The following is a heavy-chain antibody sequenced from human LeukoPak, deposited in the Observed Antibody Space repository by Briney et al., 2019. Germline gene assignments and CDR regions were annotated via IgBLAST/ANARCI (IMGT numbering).Heavy chain of an antibody. J-gene: IGHJ3*01. CDR2: ISGSGSST. CDR1: GFTVSTYA. Sequence: GGSLRLSCAASGFTVSTYAMSWVRQAPGKGLEWVSVISGSGSSTYYADSVKGRFTISRDNSKNTLYLQMNSLRAEDTAVYYCAKEMATNRAFDFWGQGTMVTVSS. V-gene: IGHV3-23*01. D-gene: IGHD5-24*01. CDR3: AKEMATNRAFDF.